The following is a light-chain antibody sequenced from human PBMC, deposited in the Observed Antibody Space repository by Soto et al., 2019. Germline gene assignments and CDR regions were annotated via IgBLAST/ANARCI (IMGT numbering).Light chain of an antibody. CDR3: QQYLNRWT. CDR1: QSISTW. J-gene: IGKJ1*01. Sequence: DIQMTQSPSTLSASVGDRVTITCRASQSISTWLAWYQQKPGKAPKLLIYKASSLEGGVPSRFSGSGSGTEFTLTISSLQPDDVATYYCQQYLNRWTFGQGTKVEIK. V-gene: IGKV1-5*03. CDR2: KAS.